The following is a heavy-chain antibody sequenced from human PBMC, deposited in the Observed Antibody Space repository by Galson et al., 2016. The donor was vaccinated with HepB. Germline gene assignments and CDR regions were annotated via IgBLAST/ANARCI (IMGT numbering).Heavy chain of an antibody. CDR1: GGSISSGGYY. D-gene: IGHD2-8*01. CDR3: ARGPLIRTYSYYGMDV. CDR2: IYFTGST. J-gene: IGHJ6*02. Sequence: TLSLTCTVSGGSISSGGYYWGWTRQHPGKGLEWIGYIYFTGSTYYNPSLKSRVSISVDTSNNQFSLKLKSVTAADTAVYYCARGPLIRTYSYYGMDVWGQGTTVTVSS. V-gene: IGHV4-31*03.